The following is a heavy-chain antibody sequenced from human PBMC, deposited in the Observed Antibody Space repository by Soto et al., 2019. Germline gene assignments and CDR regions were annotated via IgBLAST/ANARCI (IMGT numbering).Heavy chain of an antibody. V-gene: IGHV3-7*03. CDR3: ASDPILLWFGELLFDGMDV. J-gene: IGHJ6*02. D-gene: IGHD3-10*01. Sequence: GGSLRLSCAASGFTFSSYWMSWVRQAPGKGLEWVANIKQDGSEKYYVDSVKGRFTISRDNAKNSLYLQMNSLRAEDTAVYYCASDPILLWFGELLFDGMDVWGQGTTVTVSS. CDR2: IKQDGSEK. CDR1: GFTFSSYW.